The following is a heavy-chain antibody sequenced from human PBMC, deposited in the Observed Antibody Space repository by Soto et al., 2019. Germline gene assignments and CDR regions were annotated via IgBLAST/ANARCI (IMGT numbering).Heavy chain of an antibody. CDR3: ARGLILGAYNWFVP. D-gene: IGHD1-26*01. CDR1: GGSISSYY. J-gene: IGHJ5*02. V-gene: IGHV4-59*01. CDR2: IYYSGST. Sequence: SETLSLTCTVSGGSISSYYWSWIRQPPGKGLEWIGYIYYSGSTNYNPSLKSRVTISVDTSKNQFSLKLSSVTAADTAVYYCARGLILGAYNWFVPWGQGTLVTVSS.